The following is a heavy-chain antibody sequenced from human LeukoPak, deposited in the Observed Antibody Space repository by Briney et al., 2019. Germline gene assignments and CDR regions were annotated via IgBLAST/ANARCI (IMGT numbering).Heavy chain of an antibody. CDR3: ARSRRYPYGMDV. V-gene: IGHV3-66*01. CDR2: IYSGGST. J-gene: IGHJ6*02. CDR1: GFTVSSNY. D-gene: IGHD3-16*02. Sequence: PGGSLRLSCAASGFTVSSNYMSWVRQAPGKGLEWVSVIYSGGSTYYADSVKGRFTISRDNSKNTLYLQMNSLRAEDTAVYYCARSRRYPYGMDVWGQGTTVTVSS.